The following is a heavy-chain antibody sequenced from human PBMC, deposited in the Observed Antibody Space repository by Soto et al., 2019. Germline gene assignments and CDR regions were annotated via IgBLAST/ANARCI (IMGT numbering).Heavy chain of an antibody. CDR2: IIPILGIA. CDR1: GGTFSSYT. Sequence: QVQLVQSGAEVKKPGSSVKVSCKASGGTFSSYTISWVRQAPGQGLEWMGRIIPILGIAHYAQKFQGRVTLTADKSTRTAYMDLSSLRSEDTALYYCSRVLIPRGVVVPAAMQNYYYYGMDVWGQGTTVTVSS. J-gene: IGHJ6*02. V-gene: IGHV1-69*02. CDR3: SRVLIPRGVVVPAAMQNYYYYGMDV. D-gene: IGHD2-2*01.